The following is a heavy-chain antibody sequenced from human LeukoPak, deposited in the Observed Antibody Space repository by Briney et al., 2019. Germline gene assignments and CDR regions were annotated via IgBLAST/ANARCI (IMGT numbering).Heavy chain of an antibody. Sequence: GGSLRLSCAASGFTFSSYEMNWVRQAPGKGLEWVSSISSSSSYIYYADSVKGRFTISRDNAKNSLYLQMNSLRAEDTAVYYCARVRGGSSYYMDVWGKGTTVTVSS. J-gene: IGHJ6*03. CDR2: ISSSSSYI. CDR3: ARVRGGSSYYMDV. D-gene: IGHD6-13*01. CDR1: GFTFSSYE. V-gene: IGHV3-21*01.